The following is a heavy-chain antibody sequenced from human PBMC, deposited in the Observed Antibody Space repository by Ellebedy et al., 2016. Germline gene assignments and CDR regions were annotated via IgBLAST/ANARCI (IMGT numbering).Heavy chain of an antibody. CDR2: ISGGGDTI. CDR1: GFVFSSYS. D-gene: IGHD3-9*01. CDR3: TRGFHRRVYDMTVYYPGY. J-gene: IGHJ4*02. Sequence: GGSLRLXXAASGFVFSSYSMNWVRQAPGKGLEWVSYISGGGDTIYYADSVKGRFTISRDDAKNSLFLQMNSLRAEDTAIYYCTRGFHRRVYDMTVYYPGYWGQGTLVTVSS. V-gene: IGHV3-48*04.